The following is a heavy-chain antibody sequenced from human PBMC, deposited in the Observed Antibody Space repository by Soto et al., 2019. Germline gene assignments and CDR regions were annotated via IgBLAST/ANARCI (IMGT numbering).Heavy chain of an antibody. CDR1: GFTFSSYG. CDR3: AKLHYYDSDLYFKAQFDY. V-gene: IGHV3-30*18. D-gene: IGHD3-22*01. J-gene: IGHJ4*02. CDR2: ISYDGSNK. Sequence: PGGSLRLSCAASGFTFSSYGMHWVRQAPGKGLEWVAVISYDGSNKYYADSVKGRFTISRDNSKNTLYLQMNSLRAEDTAVYYCAKLHYYDSDLYFKAQFDYWGQGTLVTVSS.